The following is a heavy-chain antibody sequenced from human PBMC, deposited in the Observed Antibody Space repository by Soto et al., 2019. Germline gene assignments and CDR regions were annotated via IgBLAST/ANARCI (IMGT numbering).Heavy chain of an antibody. Sequence: NTLEESGPTMVKPTETLTLTCTCYGFSLTTSVGVGWVRQPPGKALEWLALVYWDDDKHYTPSLMSRLTITKDIAKGQVFLTMANMVPVVTATYYCATLTADFWGPGTLVTGSS. CDR3: ATLTADF. J-gene: IGHJ4*02. CDR2: VYWDDDK. CDR1: GFSLTTSVG. V-gene: IGHV2-5*02.